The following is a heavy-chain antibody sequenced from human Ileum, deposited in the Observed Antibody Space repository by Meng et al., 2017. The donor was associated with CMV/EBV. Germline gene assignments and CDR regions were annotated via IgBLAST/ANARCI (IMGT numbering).Heavy chain of an antibody. V-gene: IGHV4-4*02. CDR2: IHHSGTP. CDR1: CDSFSSNKW. D-gene: IGHD3-22*01. Sequence: SLTCAVSCDSFSSNKWWSWVRQPPGKGVEWIGEIHHSGTPTYNPSLKSRVTISLDESKIEFSLKLSSVTAADTAVYYCTRNGYYSLDYWSPGTLVT. CDR3: TRNGYYSLDY. J-gene: IGHJ4*02.